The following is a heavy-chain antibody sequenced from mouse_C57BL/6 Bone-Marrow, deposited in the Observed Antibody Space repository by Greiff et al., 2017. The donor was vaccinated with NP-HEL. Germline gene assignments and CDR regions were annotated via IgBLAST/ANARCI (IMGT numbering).Heavy chain of an antibody. D-gene: IGHD4-1*01. Sequence: QVQLQQPGAELVKPGASVKMSCKASGYTFTSYWITWVKQRPGQGLEWIGDIYPGNGGTNYNEKFKGKATLTVDTSSSTAYMQLSSLTAEDSSDYYCARSDWDVFDYWGPGTTLTVSS. J-gene: IGHJ2*01. V-gene: IGHV1-55*01. CDR1: GYTFTSYW. CDR3: ARSDWDVFDY. CDR2: IYPGNGGT.